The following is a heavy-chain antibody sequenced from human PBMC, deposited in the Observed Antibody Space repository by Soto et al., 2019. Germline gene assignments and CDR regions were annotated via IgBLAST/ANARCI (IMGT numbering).Heavy chain of an antibody. J-gene: IGHJ6*02. CDR3: ARARSPRRTGDYYYGMDV. V-gene: IGHV4-4*07. CDR1: GGSISSYY. D-gene: IGHD7-27*01. CDR2: IYTSGST. Sequence: QVQLQESGPGLVKPSETLSLTCTVSGGSISSYYWSWIRQPAGKGLEWIGRIYTSGSTNYNPSLKSRVTMSVDTSKNQFSLKLSSVTAADTAVYYCARARSPRRTGDYYYGMDVWGQGTTVTVSS.